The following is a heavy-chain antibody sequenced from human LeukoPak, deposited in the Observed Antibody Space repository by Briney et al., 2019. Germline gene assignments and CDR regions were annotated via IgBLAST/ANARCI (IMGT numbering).Heavy chain of an antibody. J-gene: IGHJ4*02. Sequence: SETLSLTCTVSGGSVSSSGYYWGRIRQPPGKGLEWIGSIYYSGNTYYNPSLKSRVTISVDTSKNHFSLSLSSVTAADTAVYYCARRRTRYYFDYWGQGTLVTVSS. V-gene: IGHV4-39*02. D-gene: IGHD1-1*01. CDR2: IYYSGNT. CDR1: GGSVSSSGYY. CDR3: ARRRTRYYFDY.